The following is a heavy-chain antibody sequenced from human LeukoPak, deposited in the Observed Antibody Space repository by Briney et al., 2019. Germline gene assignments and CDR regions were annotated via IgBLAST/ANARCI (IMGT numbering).Heavy chain of an antibody. D-gene: IGHD6-6*01. CDR2: IYTSGST. CDR1: GGSIGNGSNY. V-gene: IGHV4-61*02. J-gene: IGHJ6*03. CDR3: ARASGIAARSGPYYYYYMDV. Sequence: PSQTLSLTCNVSGGSIGNGSNYWSWIRQPKGKGLVWIGRIYTSGSTNYNPSLKSRVTISVDTSKNQFSLKLSSVTAADTAVYYCARASGIAARSGPYYYYYMDVWGKGTTVTVSS.